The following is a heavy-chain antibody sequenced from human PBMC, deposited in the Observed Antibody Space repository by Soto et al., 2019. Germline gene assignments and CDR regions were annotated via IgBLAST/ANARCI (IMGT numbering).Heavy chain of an antibody. Sequence: QVQVVESGGGVVQPGRSLRLSCAASGFTFSSFGMHWVRQAPGKGLEWVSLIWYDGSKKSYGDSVKGRFTISRDNSRNTLHLQMNSLRSDEAAVYYCARDASYYSLWSGYYPSRNGMDVWGQGTTVTVSS. CDR2: IWYDGSKK. CDR3: ARDASYYSLWSGYYPSRNGMDV. J-gene: IGHJ6*02. CDR1: GFTFSSFG. V-gene: IGHV3-33*01. D-gene: IGHD3-3*01.